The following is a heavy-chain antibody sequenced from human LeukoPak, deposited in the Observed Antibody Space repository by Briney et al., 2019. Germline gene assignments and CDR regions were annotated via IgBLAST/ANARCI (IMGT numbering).Heavy chain of an antibody. CDR2: ISGSGGST. CDR1: GFTFSSYP. V-gene: IGHV3-23*01. J-gene: IGHJ5*02. CDR3: AKAYGDYVIGWFDP. Sequence: GGSLRLSCAASGFTFSSYPMSWVRQAPGKGLEWVSAISGSGGSTYYADSVKGRFTISRDNSKNTLYLQMNSLRAEDTAVYYCAKAYGDYVIGWFDPWGQGTLVTVSS. D-gene: IGHD4-17*01.